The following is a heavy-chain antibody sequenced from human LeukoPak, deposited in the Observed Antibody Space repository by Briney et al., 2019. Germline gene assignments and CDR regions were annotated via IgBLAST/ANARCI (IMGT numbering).Heavy chain of an antibody. Sequence: GGSLRLSCAASGFTFSSYAMHWVRQAPGEGLEWVAVISYDGSNKYYADSVKGRFTISRDNSKNTLYLQMNSLRAEDTAVYYCATPKDPITMIVVALDYWGQGTLVTVSS. CDR2: ISYDGSNK. J-gene: IGHJ4*02. V-gene: IGHV3-30-3*01. CDR1: GFTFSSYA. CDR3: ATPKDPITMIVVALDY. D-gene: IGHD3-22*01.